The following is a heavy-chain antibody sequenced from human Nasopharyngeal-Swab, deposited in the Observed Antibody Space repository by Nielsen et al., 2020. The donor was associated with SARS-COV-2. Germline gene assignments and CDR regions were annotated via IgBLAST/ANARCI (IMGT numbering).Heavy chain of an antibody. CDR3: AKRVAGKYYYMDV. CDR2: IKQDGSDK. D-gene: IGHD3-10*01. J-gene: IGHJ6*03. V-gene: IGHV3-7*03. Sequence: GGSLTLSCAASGLTFTNSWMSWVRQAPGKGLEWVANIKQDGSDKYYVDSVKGRFTISRDNSRNTLYLQLNSLRAEDTAIYYCAKRVAGKYYYMDVWGKGTTVTVSS. CDR1: GLTFTNSW.